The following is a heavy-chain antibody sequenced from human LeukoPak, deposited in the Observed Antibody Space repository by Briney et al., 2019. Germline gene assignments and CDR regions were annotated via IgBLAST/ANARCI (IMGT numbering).Heavy chain of an antibody. CDR2: IIPILGIA. CDR1: RGTFSSYA. J-gene: IGHJ6*02. CDR3: ARGSGSSPYYYYYGMDV. V-gene: IGHV1-69*04. Sequence: SVKFSCKASRGTFSSYAISWVPQAPGQGLEWMGRIIPILGIANYAQKFQGRVTITADKSTSTAYMELSSLRSEDTAVYYCARGSGSSPYYYYYGMDVWGQGTTVTVSS. D-gene: IGHD3-10*01.